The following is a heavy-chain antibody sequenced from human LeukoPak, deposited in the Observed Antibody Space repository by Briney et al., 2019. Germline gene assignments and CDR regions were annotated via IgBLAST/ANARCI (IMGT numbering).Heavy chain of an antibody. J-gene: IGHJ4*02. Sequence: GGSLRLSCVASGFTFSYFGMHWVRQAPGKGLEWAAFIRYDGSNEYYAESVKGRFTISRDNSKNTLYLQMNSLRVEDTAAYYCAKIEGKYQLANIPDSWGQGTLVTVSS. D-gene: IGHD2-2*01. CDR3: AKIEGKYQLANIPDS. CDR2: IRYDGSNE. V-gene: IGHV3-30*02. CDR1: GFTFSYFG.